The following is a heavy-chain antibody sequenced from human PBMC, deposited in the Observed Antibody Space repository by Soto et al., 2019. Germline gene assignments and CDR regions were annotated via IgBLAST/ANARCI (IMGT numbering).Heavy chain of an antibody. CDR3: ARAIAVAGTGFDY. J-gene: IGHJ4*02. V-gene: IGHV4-59*01. CDR1: GGSISSYY. Sequence: SETLSLTCTVSGGSISSYYWSWIRQPPGKGLEWIGYIYYSGSTNYNPSLKSRVTISVDTSKNQFSLKLSSVTAADPAVYYCARAIAVAGTGFDYWGQGTLVTVSS. D-gene: IGHD6-19*01. CDR2: IYYSGST.